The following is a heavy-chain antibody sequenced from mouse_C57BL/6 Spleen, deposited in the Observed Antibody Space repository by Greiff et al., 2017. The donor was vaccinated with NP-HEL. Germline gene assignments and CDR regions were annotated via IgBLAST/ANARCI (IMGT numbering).Heavy chain of an antibody. CDR2: INPSNGGT. J-gene: IGHJ1*03. Sequence: QVQLQQPGTELVKPGASVKLSCKASGYTFTSYWMHWVKQRPGQGLEWIGNINPSNGGTNYNEKFKSKATLTVDKSSSTAYMQLSSLTSEDSAVYYCARWGMITPRRYFDVWGTGTTGTVSS. CDR1: GYTFTSYW. D-gene: IGHD2-4*01. CDR3: ARWGMITPRRYFDV. V-gene: IGHV1-53*01.